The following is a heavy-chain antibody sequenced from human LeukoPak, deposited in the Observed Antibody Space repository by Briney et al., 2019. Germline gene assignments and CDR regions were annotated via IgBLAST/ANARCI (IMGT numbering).Heavy chain of an antibody. D-gene: IGHD3-22*01. CDR1: GFTFSSYA. V-gene: IGHV3-23*01. J-gene: IGHJ4*02. CDR3: AKDTPTWYYYDSSGHDY. CDR2: ISGSGGST. Sequence: GGSLRLSCAASGFTFSSYAMSWVRQAPGKGLEWVSVISGSGGSTYYADSVKGRFTISRDNSKNTLYLQMNSLRAEDTAVYYCAKDTPTWYYYDSSGHDYWGQGTLVTVSS.